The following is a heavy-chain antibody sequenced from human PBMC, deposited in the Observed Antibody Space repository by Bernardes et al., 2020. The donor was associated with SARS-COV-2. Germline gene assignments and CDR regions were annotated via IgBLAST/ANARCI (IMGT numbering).Heavy chain of an antibody. J-gene: IGHJ4*02. CDR2: ISYDGSKK. CDR3: SRTYWYDSSGYYGAEPDH. Sequence: LRLSCAASGFTFNIASMHWVRQAPGQGLEWVAVISYDGSKKDYADSGKGRFTISRDTSKNTLYLHMNSLRAEDTAMYYCSRTYWYDSSGYYGAEPDHWGQGTVVTVSS. CDR1: GFTFNIAS. V-gene: IGHV3-30*01. D-gene: IGHD3-22*01.